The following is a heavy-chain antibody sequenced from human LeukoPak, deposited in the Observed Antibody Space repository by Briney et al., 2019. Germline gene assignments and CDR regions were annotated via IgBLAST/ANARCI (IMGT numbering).Heavy chain of an antibody. J-gene: IGHJ4*02. CDR3: AKDRTRSQLWLRGYPTAIDY. D-gene: IGHD5-18*01. Sequence: GSLRLSCAASGFTFSSYGMHWVRQAPGKGLEWVAVISYDGSNKYYADSVKGRFTISRDNSKNTLYLQMNSLRAEDTAVYYCAKDRTRSQLWLRGYPTAIDYWGQGTLVTVSS. CDR1: GFTFSSYG. CDR2: ISYDGSNK. V-gene: IGHV3-30*18.